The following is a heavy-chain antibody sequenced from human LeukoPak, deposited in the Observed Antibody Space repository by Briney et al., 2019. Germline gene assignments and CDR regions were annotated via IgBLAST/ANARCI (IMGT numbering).Heavy chain of an antibody. CDR1: GFTFSRYW. CDR2: IKQDGSEK. V-gene: IGHV3-7*01. CDR3: ARDPGYSNPYYDN. J-gene: IGHJ4*02. Sequence: GGSLRLSCAASGFTFSRYWMTWVRQAPGKGLEWVANIKQDGSEKFYVDSVKGRFTISRENSKNTLYLQMNSLRAEDTAVYYCARDPGYSNPYYDNWGQGTLVTVSS. D-gene: IGHD4-11*01.